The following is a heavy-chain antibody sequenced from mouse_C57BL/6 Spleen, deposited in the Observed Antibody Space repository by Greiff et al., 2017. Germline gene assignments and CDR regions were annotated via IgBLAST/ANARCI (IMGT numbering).Heavy chain of an antibody. D-gene: IGHD4-1*01. CDR1: GYTFTSYW. V-gene: IGHV1-52*01. CDR2: IDPSDSET. CDR3: ARSRVGRGGAMDY. J-gene: IGHJ4*01. Sequence: QVQLKQPGAELVRPGSSVKLSCKASGYTFTSYWMHWVKQRPIQGLEWIGNIDPSDSETHYNQKFKDKATLTVDKSSSTAYMQLSSLTSEDSAVYDCARSRVGRGGAMDYWGQGTSVTVSA.